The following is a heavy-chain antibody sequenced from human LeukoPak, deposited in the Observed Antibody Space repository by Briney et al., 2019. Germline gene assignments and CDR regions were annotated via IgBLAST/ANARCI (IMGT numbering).Heavy chain of an antibody. V-gene: IGHV3-30*02. CDR3: AKGGYCSGGSCPHDFDY. CDR2: IRYDGSNK. CDR1: GFTFSSYG. Sequence: PGGSLRLSCAASGFTFSSYGMHWVRQAPGKGLEWVAFIRYDGSNKYYADSVKGRFTISRDNSKNTLYLQMNSLRAEDTAVYYCAKGGYCSGGSCPHDFDYWGQGTLVTVSS. J-gene: IGHJ4*02. D-gene: IGHD2-15*01.